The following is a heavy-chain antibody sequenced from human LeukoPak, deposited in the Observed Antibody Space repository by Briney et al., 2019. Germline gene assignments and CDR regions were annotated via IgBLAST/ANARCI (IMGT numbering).Heavy chain of an antibody. J-gene: IGHJ4*02. D-gene: IGHD6-13*01. Sequence: ASVKVSCKASGYTFTGYYMHWVRQAPGQGLEWMGRINPNSGGTNYAQKFQGRVTMTRDTSISTAYMELSRLRSDDTAVYYCAIPFREQQLVEIDYWGQGTLVTVSS. CDR3: AIPFREQQLVEIDY. CDR2: INPNSGGT. CDR1: GYTFTGYY. V-gene: IGHV1-2*06.